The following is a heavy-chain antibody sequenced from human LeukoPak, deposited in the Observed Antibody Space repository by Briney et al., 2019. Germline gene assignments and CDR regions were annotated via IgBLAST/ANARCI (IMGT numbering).Heavy chain of an antibody. V-gene: IGHV3-53*01. D-gene: IGHD6-6*01. CDR2: MYGGGDI. CDR3: ARDIEYSSSS. Sequence: GGSLRLSCAASGFIVSSNHMSWVRQAPGKGLEWVSVMYGGGDIFYADSVKGRFTISRDNSKNMLYLQMNSLRAEDTAVYYCARDIEYSSSSWGPGTLVTVSS. CDR1: GFIVSSNH. J-gene: IGHJ4*02.